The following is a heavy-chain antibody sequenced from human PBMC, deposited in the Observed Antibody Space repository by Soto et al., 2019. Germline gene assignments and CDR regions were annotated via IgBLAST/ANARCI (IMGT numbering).Heavy chain of an antibody. J-gene: IGHJ6*03. CDR2: ISAYNGNT. CDR3: ARAPDIVVVPAAMERGRYYYYYMDV. Sequence: ASVKVSCKASGYTFTSYGISWVRQAPGQGLEWMGWISAYNGNTNYAQKLQGRVTMTTDTSTGTAYIELRSLRSDDTAVYYCARAPDIVVVPAAMERGRYYYYYMDVWGKGTTVTVSS. CDR1: GYTFTSYG. D-gene: IGHD2-2*01. V-gene: IGHV1-18*01.